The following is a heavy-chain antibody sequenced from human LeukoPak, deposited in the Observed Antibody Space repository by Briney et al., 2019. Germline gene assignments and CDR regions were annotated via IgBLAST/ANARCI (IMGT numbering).Heavy chain of an antibody. CDR3: AKARFWSMSDWFDP. D-gene: IGHD3-3*01. CDR2: ISGSGGST. V-gene: IGHV3-23*01. CDR1: GFTFSSRDW. J-gene: IGHJ5*02. Sequence: GGSLRLSCVASGFTFSSRDWMTWVRQAPGKGLEWVSVISGSGGSTYYADSVKGRFTISRDNSKNTLYLQMNSLRAEDTAVYYCAKARFWSMSDWFDPWGQGTLVTVSS.